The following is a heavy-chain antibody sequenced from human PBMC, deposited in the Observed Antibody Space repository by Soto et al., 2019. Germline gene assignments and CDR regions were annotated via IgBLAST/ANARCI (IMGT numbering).Heavy chain of an antibody. Sequence: PSETLSLTCTVSGGSISSGGYYWSWTRQHPGKGLEWIGYIYYSWSTYYNQSLKSRVTISVDPSKNQFSLKLSSVTAADTAVYYCARVTSRRVVDYWGQGTLVTVSS. J-gene: IGHJ4*02. CDR3: ARVTSRRVVDY. V-gene: IGHV4-31*03. CDR2: IYYSWST. CDR1: GGSISSGGYY. D-gene: IGHD1-1*01.